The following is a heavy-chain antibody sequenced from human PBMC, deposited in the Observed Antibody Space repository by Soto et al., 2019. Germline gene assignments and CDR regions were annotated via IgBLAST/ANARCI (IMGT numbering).Heavy chain of an antibody. J-gene: IGHJ4*02. CDR2: IIPIFGTA. Sequence: SVKVSCKASGGTFSSYAISWVRQAPGQGLEWMGGIIPIFGTANYAQKFQGRVTITADESTSTAYMELSSLRSEDTAVYYCASALRQAVAGLEFGYWGQGTLVTVSS. D-gene: IGHD6-19*01. CDR1: GGTFSSYA. CDR3: ASALRQAVAGLEFGY. V-gene: IGHV1-69*13.